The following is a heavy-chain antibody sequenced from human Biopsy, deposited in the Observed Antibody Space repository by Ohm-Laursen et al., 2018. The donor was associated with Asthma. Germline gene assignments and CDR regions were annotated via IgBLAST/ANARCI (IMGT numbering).Heavy chain of an antibody. J-gene: IGHJ1*01. CDR3: ARTFHFWSPYHAEHYQL. Sequence: SQRLSCSASGFTFGDNWMSWVRQVPGQGLGWVANIKHDGTEKNHVDSLKGRFTISRDNAKNSLYLQMNSLRAEDTAVYYCARTFHFWSPYHAEHYQLWGQGTLVTVSS. CDR2: IKHDGTEK. CDR1: GFTFGDNW. D-gene: IGHD3-3*02. V-gene: IGHV3-7*01.